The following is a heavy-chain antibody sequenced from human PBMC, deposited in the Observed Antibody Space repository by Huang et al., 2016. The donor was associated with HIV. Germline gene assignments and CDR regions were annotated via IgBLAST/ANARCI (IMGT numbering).Heavy chain of an antibody. CDR2: IITIFGTA. D-gene: IGHD3-22*01. V-gene: IGHV1-69*01. CDR3: ARVESRRYYDSSGYYY. Sequence: QVQLVQSGAEVKKPGYSVKVSCKASGGTFSSYAISWVRQAPGQGREWMGVIITIFGTANYAQKFEGRVTITADEATSTAYMELSSLRSEDTAVYYCARVESRRYYDSSGYYYWGQGTLVTVSS. CDR1: GGTFSSYA. J-gene: IGHJ4*02.